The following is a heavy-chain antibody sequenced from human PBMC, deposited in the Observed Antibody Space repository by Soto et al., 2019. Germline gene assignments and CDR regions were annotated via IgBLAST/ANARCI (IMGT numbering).Heavy chain of an antibody. CDR1: TGSIRGFY. Sequence: ETQSLTCSIYTGSIRGFYGSWLSPQPGKRLEWIGEISQSGSTNYNPSLKSRVSISVDTSKNQFSLNLTSVTAADTAVYYGARAPKVSGSSQTRPDVWGQGALVTFSS. CDR2: ISQSGST. V-gene: IGHV4-34*01. D-gene: IGHD6-6*01. CDR3: ARAPKVSGSSQTRPDV. J-gene: IGHJ4*02.